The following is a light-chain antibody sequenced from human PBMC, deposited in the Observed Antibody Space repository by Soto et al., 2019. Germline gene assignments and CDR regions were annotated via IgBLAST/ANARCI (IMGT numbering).Light chain of an antibody. V-gene: IGKV3-20*01. CDR3: QQYGASPWT. Sequence: EIVLTQSPGTLSLFPGESATLSCRASQSVGGRSLAWYQQKRGQAPRLLIYDASTRATGIPGRFSGSGSGTDCILTISRLEPEDFAVYHCQQYGASPWTFGQGTKVEIK. CDR1: QSVGGRS. J-gene: IGKJ1*01. CDR2: DAS.